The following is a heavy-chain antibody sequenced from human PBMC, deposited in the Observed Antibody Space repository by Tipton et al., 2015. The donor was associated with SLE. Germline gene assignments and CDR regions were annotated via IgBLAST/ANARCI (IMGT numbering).Heavy chain of an antibody. CDR1: GFNFRNYA. CDR3: ARDRHYDPFAFDT. CDR2: IYYSGST. J-gene: IGHJ3*02. Sequence: LRLSCAASGFNFRNYAMSWVRQPAGKGLEWIGYIYYSGSTNYNPSLRSRVTISVDTSKNQFSLRLNSVTAADTAVYYCARDRHYDPFAFDTWGRGTMVAVSS. D-gene: IGHD3-22*01. V-gene: IGHV4-59*01.